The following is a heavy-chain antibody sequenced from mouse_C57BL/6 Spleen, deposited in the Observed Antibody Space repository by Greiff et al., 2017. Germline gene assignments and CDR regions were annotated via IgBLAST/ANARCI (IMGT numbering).Heavy chain of an antibody. D-gene: IGHD1-1*01. CDR2: IAPETGCT. Sequence: VQLQQSGAELVRPGASVTLSCKASGYTFTDYEMHWVKQTPVHGLEWIGAIAPETGCTAYNQKVKGKTRLPTDKSSSTAYMELRSLTSENSAVYYCIRTIITTVSFDYWGQGTTLTVSS. V-gene: IGHV1-15*01. CDR1: GYTFTDYE. J-gene: IGHJ2*01. CDR3: IRTIITTVSFDY.